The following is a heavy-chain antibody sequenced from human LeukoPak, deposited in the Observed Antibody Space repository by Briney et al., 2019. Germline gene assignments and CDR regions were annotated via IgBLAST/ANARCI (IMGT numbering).Heavy chain of an antibody. CDR2: ISYDGSNE. V-gene: IGHV3-30*18. D-gene: IGHD2-2*01. CDR3: AKDMDCSSINCHSTNYFDY. J-gene: IGHJ4*02. Sequence: GGSLRLSCVASGSTFNNYGMHWVRQAPGKGLEWVAVISYDGSNEYYGDSVKGRFTISRENSENTLYLQMNSLGAEDTAVYYCAKDMDCSSINCHSTNYFDYWGQGTPVTVPS. CDR1: GSTFNNYG.